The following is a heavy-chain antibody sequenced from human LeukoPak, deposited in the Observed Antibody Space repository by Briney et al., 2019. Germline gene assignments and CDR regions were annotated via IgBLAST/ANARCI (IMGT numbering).Heavy chain of an antibody. CDR2: IYPGDSDT. J-gene: IGHJ6*03. CDR1: GYSFTSYW. D-gene: IGHD1-14*01. V-gene: IGHV5-51*01. CDR3: ARTGTYYYYYMDV. Sequence: GESLKISCKGSGYSFTSYWIGWVRQMPGKGLEWMGIIYPGDSDTRYSPSFQGQVTISADKSISTAYMELSSLRSEDTAVYYCARTGTYYYYYMDVWGKGTTVTISS.